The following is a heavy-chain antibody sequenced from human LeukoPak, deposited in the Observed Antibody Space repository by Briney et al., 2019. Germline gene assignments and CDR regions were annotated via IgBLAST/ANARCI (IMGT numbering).Heavy chain of an antibody. CDR3: AKDLVRGAEPD. D-gene: IGHD3-10*01. V-gene: IGHV3-23*01. CDR1: GFTFSSYA. CDR2: ISGSGGST. J-gene: IGHJ4*02. Sequence: GGSLRLSCAASGFTFSSYAMSWVRQAPGKGLEWVSAISGSGGSTYYADSVKGRFNICRDNSKNTLYLQMNSLRAEDTAIYYCAKDLVRGAEPDWGQGTLVTVSS.